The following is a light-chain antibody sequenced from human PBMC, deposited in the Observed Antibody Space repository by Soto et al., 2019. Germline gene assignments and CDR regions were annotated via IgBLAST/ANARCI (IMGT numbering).Light chain of an antibody. CDR1: SSDVGGYNY. CDR3: SSYTSSSTLLV. V-gene: IGLV2-14*01. CDR2: EVS. J-gene: IGLJ3*02. Sequence: QSALTQPASVSGSPGQSVTISCTGTSSDVGGYNYVSWYQQHPGKAPKLMIYEVSNRPSGVSNRCSGSESGNAASLTISGLQAEDEADYYCSSYTSSSTLLVFGGGSKLTVL.